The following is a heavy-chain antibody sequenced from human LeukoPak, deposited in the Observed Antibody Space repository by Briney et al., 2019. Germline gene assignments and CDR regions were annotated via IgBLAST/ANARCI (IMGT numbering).Heavy chain of an antibody. CDR1: GGSISSFQ. D-gene: IGHD6-19*01. CDR2: IYYRGST. Sequence: SETLSLTCTVSGGSISSFQWSWIRQPPGKGLEWIGYIYYRGSTNYNPSLKSRVTISVDTSKMQVSLKLSSVTAADTAVYYCARDKVAGTGWFDPWGQGTLVSVSS. CDR3: ARDKVAGTGWFDP. J-gene: IGHJ5*02. V-gene: IGHV4-59*01.